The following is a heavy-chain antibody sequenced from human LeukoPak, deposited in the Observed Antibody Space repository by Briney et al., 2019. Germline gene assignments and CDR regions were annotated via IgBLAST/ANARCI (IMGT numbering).Heavy chain of an antibody. J-gene: IGHJ4*02. D-gene: IGHD6-13*01. CDR3: ARDISSWYYFDY. V-gene: IGHV3-23*01. CDR1: GFTFRNYA. Sequence: GGSLRLSCAAAGFTFRNYAMSWVRQAPGKGLEWVSTISGSGSSTFYADSVKGRFTISRDNSKNTLYLQMNSLRAEDTAVYYCARDISSWYYFDYWGQGTLVTVSS. CDR2: ISGSGSST.